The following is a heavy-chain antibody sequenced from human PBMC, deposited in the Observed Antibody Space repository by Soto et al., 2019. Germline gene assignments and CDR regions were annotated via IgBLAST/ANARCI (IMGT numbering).Heavy chain of an antibody. V-gene: IGHV4-39*01. CDR2: IYYSGST. Sequence: QLQLQESGPGLVKPSETLSLTCTVSGGSISSSSYYWGWIRQPPGKGLEWIGSIYYSGSTYYNPSLKSRVTISVDTSKNQFSLKLSSVTAADTAVYYCATPSYGAPGYFDYWGQGTLVTVSS. CDR1: GGSISSSSYY. CDR3: ATPSYGAPGYFDY. J-gene: IGHJ4*02. D-gene: IGHD5-18*01.